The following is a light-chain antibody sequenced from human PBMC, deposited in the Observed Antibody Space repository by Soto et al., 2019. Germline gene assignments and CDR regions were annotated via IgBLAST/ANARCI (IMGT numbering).Light chain of an antibody. CDR1: SSNIGSNY. J-gene: IGLJ2*01. CDR3: AAWDDSLSGYVV. Sequence: QSVLTQPPSASGTPGQRVTISCSGSSSNIGSNYVYWYQQLPGTAPKLLIYRNNQRPSGVPDRFSGSKSGTSASLAISGLRCEDEGDYYCAAWDDSLSGYVVFGGGTKLTVL. CDR2: RNN. V-gene: IGLV1-47*01.